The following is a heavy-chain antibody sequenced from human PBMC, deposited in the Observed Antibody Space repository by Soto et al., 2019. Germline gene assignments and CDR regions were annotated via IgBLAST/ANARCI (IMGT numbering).Heavy chain of an antibody. CDR3: AKALKYSSSREYFYYGMDV. V-gene: IGHV3-23*01. CDR1: GFTFSNYS. CDR2: MKGGGRS. J-gene: IGHJ6*02. D-gene: IGHD6-6*01. Sequence: PGGSLRLACAASGFTFSNYSMSWVRQAPGEGLEWVSGMKGGGRSYYADSVKGRFTISRAPSKNMLYLQMNSLRADDTAVFYCAKALKYSSSREYFYYGMDVWGQGTTVTVSS.